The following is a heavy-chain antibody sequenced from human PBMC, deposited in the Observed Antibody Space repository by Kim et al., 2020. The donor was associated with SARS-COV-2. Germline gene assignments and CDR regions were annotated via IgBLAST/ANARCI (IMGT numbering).Heavy chain of an antibody. J-gene: IGHJ5*02. CDR1: GFTFSSYG. Sequence: GGSLRLSCAASGFTFSSYGMHWVRQAPGKGLEWVAVISYDGSNKYYADSVKGRFTISRDNSKNTLYLQMNSLRAEDTAVYYCAKAVPYYDFWSGYYVGLQHHANWFDPWGQGTLVTVSS. V-gene: IGHV3-30*18. CDR3: AKAVPYYDFWSGYYVGLQHHANWFDP. D-gene: IGHD3-3*01. CDR2: ISYDGSNK.